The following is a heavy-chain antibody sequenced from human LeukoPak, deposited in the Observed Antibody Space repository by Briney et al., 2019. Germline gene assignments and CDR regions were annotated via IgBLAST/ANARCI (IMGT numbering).Heavy chain of an antibody. CDR1: GFTFSHYA. CDR3: ARAKIAAAGTGAFDV. V-gene: IGHV3-23*01. Sequence: GGSLRLSCTASGFTFSHYAMSWVRQAPGKGLEWVSAFSATDGSAQYAESVEGRFTISRDNSKNTLFLQMNSLGAEDTAVYYCARAKIAAAGTGAFDVWGQGTLVTVSS. J-gene: IGHJ3*01. CDR2: FSATDGSA. D-gene: IGHD6-13*01.